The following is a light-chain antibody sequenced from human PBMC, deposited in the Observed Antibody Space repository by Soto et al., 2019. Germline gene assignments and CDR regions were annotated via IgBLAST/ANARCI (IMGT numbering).Light chain of an antibody. CDR2: DAS. V-gene: IGKV1-12*01. Sequence: DIQMTQSPPSVSASVGDRVTITCRASRNIKTSLPWYQQRPGKGPELLIYDASTLQSGVPSRISGSGSGTEFTLTISRLQPEDFAIFYCQQINSFPPTFGGGTKV. CDR3: QQINSFPPT. CDR1: RNIKTS. J-gene: IGKJ4*01.